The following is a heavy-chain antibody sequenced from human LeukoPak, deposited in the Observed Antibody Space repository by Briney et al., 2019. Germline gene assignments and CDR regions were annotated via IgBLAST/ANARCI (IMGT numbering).Heavy chain of an antibody. V-gene: IGHV3-74*01. CDR3: ASPIAVAGPYYFDY. D-gene: IGHD6-19*01. CDR2: INSDGSST. Sequence: PGGSLRLSCAASGFTFSSYWMHWVRQAPGKGLVWVSRINSDGSSTNYADSVKGRFTLSRDNAKNTLYLQINSLRAEDTAVCYCASPIAVAGPYYFDYWGQGTLVTVSS. J-gene: IGHJ4*02. CDR1: GFTFSSYW.